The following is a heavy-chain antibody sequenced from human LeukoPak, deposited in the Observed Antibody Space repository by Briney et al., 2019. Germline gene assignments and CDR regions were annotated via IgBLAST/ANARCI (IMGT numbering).Heavy chain of an antibody. CDR2: INHSGST. CDR1: GGSFSGYY. V-gene: IGHV4-34*01. Sequence: SETLSLTCAVYGGSFSGYYWSWIRQPPGKGLEWIGEINHSGSTNYNPSLKSRVTISVDTSKNQFSLKLSSVTAADTAVYYCARCRGSTSCSDYWGQGTLVTVPS. CDR3: ARCRGSTSCSDY. D-gene: IGHD2-2*01. J-gene: IGHJ4*02.